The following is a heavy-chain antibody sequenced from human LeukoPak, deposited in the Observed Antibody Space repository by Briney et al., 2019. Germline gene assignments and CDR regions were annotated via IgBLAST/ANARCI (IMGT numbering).Heavy chain of an antibody. CDR2: ISGSTTK. CDR3: VRNVGYAFNS. J-gene: IGHJ3*02. Sequence: GGSLRLSCSASGFTLSSYSMNWVRQAPGKGLEWISYISGSTTKFYVDSVKGRFTISRDNAKNSLYLQMNSLRDEDTAVYYCVRNVGYAFNSWGQGTMVTVSS. V-gene: IGHV3-48*02. D-gene: IGHD1-26*01. CDR1: GFTLSSYS.